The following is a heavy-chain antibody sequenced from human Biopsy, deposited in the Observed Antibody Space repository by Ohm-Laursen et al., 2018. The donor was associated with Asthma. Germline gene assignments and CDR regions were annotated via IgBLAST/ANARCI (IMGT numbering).Heavy chain of an antibody. V-gene: IGHV3-30*04. CDR2: ISYDGRNT. D-gene: IGHD2-21*02. Sequence: LSLTCAASGFTFDNYTMHWVRQAPGKGLEWVTIISYDGRNTYYADSVEGRFTISRDNSKNTLFLQMSSLKPEDTAVYYCARGGLHYYEYYGMDVRGQGTTVTVSS. J-gene: IGHJ6*02. CDR1: GFTFDNYT. CDR3: ARGGLHYYEYYGMDV.